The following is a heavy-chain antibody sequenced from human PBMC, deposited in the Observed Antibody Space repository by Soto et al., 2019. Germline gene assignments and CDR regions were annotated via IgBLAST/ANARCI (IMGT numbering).Heavy chain of an antibody. Sequence: SETMSVTNTVADGSISSSSYYWGWIRQPPGKGLEWIGSIYYSGSTYYNPSLKSRVTISVDTSKNQFSLKLSSVTAADTAVYYCARSKIVVPAATPYYFDYWGQGTLVTVSS. CDR1: DGSISSSSYY. CDR3: ARSKIVVPAATPYYFDY. CDR2: IYYSGST. D-gene: IGHD2-2*01. J-gene: IGHJ4*02. V-gene: IGHV4-39*01.